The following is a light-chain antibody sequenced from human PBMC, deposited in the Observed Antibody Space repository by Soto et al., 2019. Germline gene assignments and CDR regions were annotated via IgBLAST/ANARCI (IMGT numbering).Light chain of an antibody. CDR1: QSISNS. J-gene: IGKJ2*01. Sequence: IQMTQSPSSLSASVGDRVTITCRASQSISNSLNWYQQKAGKAPKLLINTASSLQSGVLSRFSGSGFGTDFPLTISSLLPEDFATYYCQQSYSTPRTFGQGTKLEIK. CDR3: QQSYSTPRT. V-gene: IGKV1-39*01. CDR2: TAS.